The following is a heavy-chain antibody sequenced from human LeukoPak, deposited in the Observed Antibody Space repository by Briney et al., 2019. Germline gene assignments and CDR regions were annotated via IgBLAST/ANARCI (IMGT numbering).Heavy chain of an antibody. J-gene: IGHJ1*01. D-gene: IGHD4-17*01. CDR1: GYTFTNYG. CDR3: ARDDYGDYVSYFLH. V-gene: IGHV1-18*01. Sequence: WASVKVSCKASGYTFTNYGISWVRQAPGQGPEWMGWISAYNGKTNYAHKVQRRVTMTTDTSTSTAYMELRSLRSDDTAVNYCARDDYGDYVSYFLHWGQGTLVIVSS. CDR2: ISAYNGKT.